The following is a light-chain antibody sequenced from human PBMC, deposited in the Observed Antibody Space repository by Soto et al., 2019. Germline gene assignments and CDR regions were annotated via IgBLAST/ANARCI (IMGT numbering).Light chain of an antibody. CDR2: DVS. CDR1: SSVVGGYNY. CDR3: SSYTSSSTLWV. Sequence: QSALTQPASVSGSPGQSITISCTGTSSVVGGYNYVSWYQQHPGKAPKLMIYDVSNRPSGVSNRFSGSKSGNTASLTISGLQSEDEADYYSSSYTSSSTLWVFGGGTKLTVL. V-gene: IGLV2-14*01. J-gene: IGLJ3*02.